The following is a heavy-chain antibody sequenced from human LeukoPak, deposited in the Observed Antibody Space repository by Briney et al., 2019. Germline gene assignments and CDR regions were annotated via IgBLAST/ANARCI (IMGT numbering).Heavy chain of an antibody. CDR1: GFTFNSYS. Sequence: GGSLRLSCAASGFTFNSYSMNCVRQAPGKGLEWVSYISSSGGTIYYADSVKGRFTISRDNAKNSLYLQMNSLRAEDTAVYYCAELGITMIGGVWGKGTTVTISP. CDR2: ISSSGGTI. V-gene: IGHV3-48*04. J-gene: IGHJ6*04. D-gene: IGHD3-10*02. CDR3: AELGITMIGGV.